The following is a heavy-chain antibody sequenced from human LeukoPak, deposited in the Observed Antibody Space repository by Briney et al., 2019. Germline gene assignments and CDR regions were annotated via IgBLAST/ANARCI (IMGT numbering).Heavy chain of an antibody. J-gene: IGHJ6*03. CDR2: IIPIFGTA. CDR3: ARDSSPDDFWSGYLSPTLQAYYMDV. Sequence: SVKVSCKASGGTFSSYAINWVRQAPGQGLEWMGRIIPIFGTANYAQKLQGRVTMTTDTSTSTAYMELRSLRSDDTAVYYCARDSSPDDFWSGYLSPTLQAYYMDVWGKGTTVTVSS. V-gene: IGHV1-69*05. CDR1: GGTFSSYA. D-gene: IGHD3-3*01.